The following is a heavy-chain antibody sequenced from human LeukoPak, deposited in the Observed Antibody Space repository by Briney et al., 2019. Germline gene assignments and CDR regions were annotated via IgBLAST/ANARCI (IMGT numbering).Heavy chain of an antibody. V-gene: IGHV4-34*01. CDR2: INHSGST. CDR3: ARTQVKDYFDY. D-gene: IGHD4-23*01. CDR1: GGSFSGYY. J-gene: IGHJ4*02. Sequence: SETLSLTCAVYGGSFSGYYWSWIRQPPGKGLEWIGEINHSGSTNYNPSLKSRVTISVDTSKNQFSLKLSSVTAADTAVYYCARTQVKDYFDYWGQGTLVTVSS.